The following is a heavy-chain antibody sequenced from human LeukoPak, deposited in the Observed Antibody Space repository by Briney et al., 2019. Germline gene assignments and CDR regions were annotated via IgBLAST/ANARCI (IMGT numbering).Heavy chain of an antibody. D-gene: IGHD6-6*01. CDR3: SRGRLRSAQDY. Sequence: SETLSLTCTVSGGSISSYYWSWIRQPPGKGLEWIGYIYYSGITNYNPSLKSQITISIHTSRSQFSLKLKSVTAADTAVYYCSRGRLRSAQDYWGQGILVTVSS. CDR1: GGSISSYY. CDR2: IYYSGIT. J-gene: IGHJ4*02. V-gene: IGHV4-59*01.